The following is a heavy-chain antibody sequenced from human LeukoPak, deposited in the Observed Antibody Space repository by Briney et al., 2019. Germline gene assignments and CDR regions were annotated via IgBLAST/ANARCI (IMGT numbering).Heavy chain of an antibody. Sequence: SETLSLTCAVSGVPISSSNWWSWVRQAPGKGLEWIGEIYYSGSTNYNPSLKSRVTISVDTSKNQFSLKLSSVTAADTAVYYCAGGSSQGYFDYWGQGTLVTVSS. CDR2: IYYSGST. J-gene: IGHJ4*02. D-gene: IGHD3-16*01. CDR3: AGGSSQGYFDY. CDR1: GVPISSSNW. V-gene: IGHV4-4*02.